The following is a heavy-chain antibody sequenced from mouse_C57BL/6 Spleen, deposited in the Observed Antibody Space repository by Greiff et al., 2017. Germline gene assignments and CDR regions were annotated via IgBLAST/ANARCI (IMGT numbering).Heavy chain of an antibody. CDR3: ARSYYGSSSYAMDY. CDR2: IDPEDGET. J-gene: IGHJ4*01. CDR1: GFNIKDYY. D-gene: IGHD1-1*01. Sequence: VQLKQSGAELVKPGASVKLSCTASGFNIKDYYMHWVKQRTEQGLEWIGRIDPEDGETTYAPKFQGKATITADTSANPAYLQLSSLTSEDTAVYYCARSYYGSSSYAMDYWGQGTSVTVSS. V-gene: IGHV14-2*01.